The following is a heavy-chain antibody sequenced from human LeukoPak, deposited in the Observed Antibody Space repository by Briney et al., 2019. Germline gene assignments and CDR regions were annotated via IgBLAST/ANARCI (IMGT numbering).Heavy chain of an antibody. Sequence: KPWETLSLTCAVYGGSFSGYYWSWIRQPPGKGLDWIGEINHSGRTNYNPSLKCRVTISVDTSKNQFSLELISVTAADTAVYDCARGMAVYYYYGMDVWGQGTTVTVS. J-gene: IGHJ6*02. D-gene: IGHD5-24*01. V-gene: IGHV4-34*01. CDR3: ARGMAVYYYYGMDV. CDR2: INHSGRT. CDR1: GGSFSGYY.